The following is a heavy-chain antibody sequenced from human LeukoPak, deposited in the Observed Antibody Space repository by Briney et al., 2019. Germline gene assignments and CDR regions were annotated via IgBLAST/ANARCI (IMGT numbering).Heavy chain of an antibody. CDR2: IKQDGSEK. CDR1: GFTFSSYW. CDR3: AGGSRDGLLSPIDY. J-gene: IGHJ4*02. V-gene: IGHV3-7*03. Sequence: GGSLRLSCAASGFTFSSYWMSWVRQAPGKGLEWVANIKQDGSEKYYVDSVKGRFTISRDNAKNSLYLQMNSLRAEDTAVYYCAGGSRDGLLSPIDYWGQGTLVTVSS. D-gene: IGHD2/OR15-2a*01.